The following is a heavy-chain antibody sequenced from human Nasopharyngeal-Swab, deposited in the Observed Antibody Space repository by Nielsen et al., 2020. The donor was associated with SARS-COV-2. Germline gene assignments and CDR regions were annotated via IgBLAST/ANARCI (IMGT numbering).Heavy chain of an antibody. CDR3: AKDNYPDY. CDR1: GFTFSSYG. D-gene: IGHD4-11*01. CDR2: ISYDGSNK. Sequence: GESLKISCAASGFTFSSYGMHWVRQAPGKGLEWVAVISYDGSNKYYADSVKGRFTISRDNSKNTLYLQMSSLRAEDTAVYYCAKDNYPDYWGQGTLVTVSS. J-gene: IGHJ4*02. V-gene: IGHV3-30*18.